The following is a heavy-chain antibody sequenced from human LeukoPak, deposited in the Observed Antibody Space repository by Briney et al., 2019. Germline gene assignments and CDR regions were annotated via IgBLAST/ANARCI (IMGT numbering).Heavy chain of an antibody. CDR3: ARALSSSWYKNWFDP. CDR1: GGSFSGYY. D-gene: IGHD6-13*01. J-gene: IGHJ5*02. V-gene: IGHV4-34*01. Sequence: SETLSLTCAVYGGSFSGYYWSWIRQPPGKGLEWIGEINHSGSTNYNPSLKSRVTISVDTSKNQSSLKLSSVTAADTAVYYCARALSSSWYKNWFDPWGQGTLVTVSS. CDR2: INHSGST.